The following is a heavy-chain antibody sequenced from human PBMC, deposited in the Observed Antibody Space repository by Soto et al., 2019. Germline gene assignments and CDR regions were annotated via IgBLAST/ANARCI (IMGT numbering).Heavy chain of an antibody. CDR2: IMPGSSHI. D-gene: IGHD3-22*01. V-gene: IGHV3-48*01. Sequence: GSLRLSCAASGFTFSIYSMNWVRQAPGKGLLWVSYIMPGSSHIYYADSVKGRFTISRDNYKNSLYLQMNSLRAEDTAVYYCARGHDYYDSSGYYISNDYWGQGTLVTVSS. J-gene: IGHJ4*02. CDR1: GFTFSIYS. CDR3: ARGHDYYDSSGYYISNDY.